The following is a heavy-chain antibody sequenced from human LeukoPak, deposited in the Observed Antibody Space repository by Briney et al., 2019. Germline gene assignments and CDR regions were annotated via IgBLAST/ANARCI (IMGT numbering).Heavy chain of an antibody. V-gene: IGHV3-21*01. CDR2: ISSSSSYI. CDR3: ARESDVYCSGGSCTIFDY. Sequence: GGSLRLSCVASGFTFSSYSMNWVRQAPGKGLEWVSSISSSSSYIYYSDSVKGRFTISRDNAKKSLYLQMNSLRAEDTAIYYCARESDVYCSGGSCTIFDYWGQGTLVTVSS. CDR1: GFTFSSYS. D-gene: IGHD2-15*01. J-gene: IGHJ4*02.